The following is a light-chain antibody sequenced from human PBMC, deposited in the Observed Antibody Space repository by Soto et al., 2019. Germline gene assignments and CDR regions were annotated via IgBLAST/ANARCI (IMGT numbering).Light chain of an antibody. V-gene: IGKV4-1*01. J-gene: IGKJ2*01. Sequence: DIVMTQSPDSLAVSLGDRATINFKSSQSLLYSSYKNNYLAWYQQKAGQPPKLLIYWASARESGVPDRFSGSGSGTDFTLTISSLQPEDAAVYFCQQYYGTPFTFGQGTKLEI. CDR1: QSLLYSSYKNNY. CDR3: QQYYGTPFT. CDR2: WAS.